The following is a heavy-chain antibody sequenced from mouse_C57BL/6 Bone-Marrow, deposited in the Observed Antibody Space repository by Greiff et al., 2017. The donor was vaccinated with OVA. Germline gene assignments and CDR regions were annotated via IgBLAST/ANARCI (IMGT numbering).Heavy chain of an antibody. Sequence: EVKLMESGGGLVQPGGSLKLSCAASGFTFSDYGMAWVRQAPRKGPEWVAFISNLAYSIYYADTVTGRFTISRENAKNTLYLEMSSLRSEDTAMYYCARYGPYGYGAMDYWGQGTSVTVSS. J-gene: IGHJ4*01. D-gene: IGHD2-2*01. CDR1: GFTFSDYG. V-gene: IGHV5-15*01. CDR3: ARYGPYGYGAMDY. CDR2: ISNLAYSI.